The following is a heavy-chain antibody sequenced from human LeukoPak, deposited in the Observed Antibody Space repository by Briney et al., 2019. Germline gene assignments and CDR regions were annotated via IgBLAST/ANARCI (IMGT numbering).Heavy chain of an antibody. D-gene: IGHD3-10*01. Sequence: GGSLRLSCAASGLTFSSYAMSWVRQAPGKGLEWVSTISGSGGYTYYADSVKGRFTISRDNSKNTLYLEMNSLRAEDTAIYYCAKDKYGSGIGGYFDYWGQGTLVTVSS. J-gene: IGHJ4*02. CDR2: ISGSGGYT. CDR3: AKDKYGSGIGGYFDY. V-gene: IGHV3-23*01. CDR1: GLTFSSYA.